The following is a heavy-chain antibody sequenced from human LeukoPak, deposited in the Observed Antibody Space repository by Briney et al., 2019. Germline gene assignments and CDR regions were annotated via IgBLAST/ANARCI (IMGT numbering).Heavy chain of an antibody. Sequence: ASVKVSCKASGYTFTGYYMHWVRQAPGQGLEWMGWINPNSGGTNYAQKFQGRVTMTRDTSISTAYMELSRLRSDDTAVYYCARVRGGSNGMDVWGQGTTVTVSS. CDR1: GYTFTGYY. D-gene: IGHD2-15*01. J-gene: IGHJ6*02. V-gene: IGHV1-2*02. CDR3: ARVRGGSNGMDV. CDR2: INPNSGGT.